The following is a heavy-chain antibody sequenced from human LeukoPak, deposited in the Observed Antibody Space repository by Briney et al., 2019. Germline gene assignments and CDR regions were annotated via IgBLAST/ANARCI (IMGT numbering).Heavy chain of an antibody. CDR3: ARERVYYGSGSLDY. Sequence: SETLSLTCTVSGGSITSSSNHWGWIRQPPGKGLEWIGYIYYSGSTNYNPSLKSRVTISVDTSKNQFSLKLSSVTAADTAVYYCARERVYYGSGSLDYWGQGTLVTVSS. J-gene: IGHJ4*02. CDR1: GGSITSSSNH. CDR2: IYYSGST. D-gene: IGHD3-10*01. V-gene: IGHV4-61*01.